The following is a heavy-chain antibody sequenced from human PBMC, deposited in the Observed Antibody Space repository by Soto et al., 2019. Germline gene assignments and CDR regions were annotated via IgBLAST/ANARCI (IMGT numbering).Heavy chain of an antibody. CDR2: IIPIFGTA. CDR1: GGTFSSYA. V-gene: IGHV1-69*01. CDR3: ASSPGGYDRGGSY. J-gene: IGHJ4*02. Sequence: QVQLVQSGAEVKKPGSSVKVSCKASGGTFSSYAISWVRQAPGQGLEWMGGIIPIFGTANYAQKFQGRVTITADESTRTADRERSSLRSEDTAVYYGASSPGGYDRGGSYWGQGTLVTVSS. D-gene: IGHD5-12*01.